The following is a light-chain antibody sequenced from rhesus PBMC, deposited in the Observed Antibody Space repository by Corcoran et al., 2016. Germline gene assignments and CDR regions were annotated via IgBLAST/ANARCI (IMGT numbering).Light chain of an antibody. J-gene: IGKJ2*01. Sequence: EIVLTQSPASMAVSQGERVTISCTASSSVTTNYLNWYQQKPGFPPRLLVYRISRLASGVPGRFSGSGSGTSYTLTIRGVETEDAANYYCQQGHSIPYSFGQGTKVEIK. CDR3: QQGHSIPYS. CDR2: RIS. CDR1: SSVTTN. V-gene: IGKV3-42*01.